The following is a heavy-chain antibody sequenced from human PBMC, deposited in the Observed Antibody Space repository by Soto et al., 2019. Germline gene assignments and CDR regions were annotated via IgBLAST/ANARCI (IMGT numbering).Heavy chain of an antibody. CDR2: IIPIIGII. D-gene: IGHD5-12*01. Sequence: SVKVSCKASGGTFSTYTITWVRQAPGQGLEWMGRIIPIIGIINYAQKFQGRVTITADKFTGTAYMELTRLRSDDTAVYYCAREGVAPYYYYGMDIWGQGTPVTVSS. CDR3: AREGVAPYYYYGMDI. J-gene: IGHJ6*02. CDR1: GGTFSTYT. V-gene: IGHV1-69*04.